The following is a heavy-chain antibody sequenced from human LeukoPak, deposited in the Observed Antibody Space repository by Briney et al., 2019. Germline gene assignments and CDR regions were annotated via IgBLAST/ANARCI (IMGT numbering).Heavy chain of an antibody. V-gene: IGHV1-69*13. CDR1: GVTFSNNS. J-gene: IGHJ3*02. Sequence: SVKVSCKTSGVTFSNNSITWVRQAPGQGLEWLGGIIPILRSANYAQKFRGRLRMTSDESTTTAYMELSSLSSDDTAMYFCARARTSIRFTDSFDIWSQGTLVTVSS. CDR3: ARARTSIRFTDSFDI. CDR2: IIPILRSA. D-gene: IGHD2-21*01.